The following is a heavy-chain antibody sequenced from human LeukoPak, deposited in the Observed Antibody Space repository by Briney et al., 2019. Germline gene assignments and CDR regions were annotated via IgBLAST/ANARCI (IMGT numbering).Heavy chain of an antibody. J-gene: IGHJ5*02. CDR2: IYPGDSDT. CDR3: VRRGDRMGWFDP. V-gene: IGHV5-51*01. Sequence: PGESLKISCKGSGYSFTSYWIGWVRQMPGKGLEWMGHIYPGDSDTRYSPSFQGQVTISTDRSISTAYLQWSSLKASDTAMYYCVRRGDRMGWFDPWGQGTLVTVSS. CDR1: GYSFTSYW. D-gene: IGHD3-16*01.